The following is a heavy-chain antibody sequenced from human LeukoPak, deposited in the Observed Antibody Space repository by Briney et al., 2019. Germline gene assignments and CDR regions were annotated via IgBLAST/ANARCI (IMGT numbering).Heavy chain of an antibody. J-gene: IGHJ4*02. CDR1: GGSISSGGYS. CDR3: ARKLRGSGSYYGASYFDY. CDR2: INHSGST. D-gene: IGHD3-10*01. V-gene: IGHV4-30-2*01. Sequence: SETLSLTCAVSGGSISSGGYSWSWIRQPPGKGLEWIGEINHSGSTNYNPSLKSRVTISVDTSKNQFSLKLSSVTAADTAVYYCARKLRGSGSYYGASYFDYWGQGTLVTVSS.